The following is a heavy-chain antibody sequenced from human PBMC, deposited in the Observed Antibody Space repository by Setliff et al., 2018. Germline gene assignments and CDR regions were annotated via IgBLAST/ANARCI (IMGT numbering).Heavy chain of an antibody. J-gene: IGHJ6*03. CDR3: AKDAGRARYVGPLYFYYMDI. CDR2: ISPYSGET. Sequence: ASVKVSCKTSGFIFPSFVFSWVRRAPGQGLEWMGWISPYSGETNYTQKLQGRVTMTTDTSTSTADMELRSLRSDDTAVYYCAKDAGRARYVGPLYFYYMDIWGKGTTVTVSS. V-gene: IGHV1-18*01. CDR1: GFIFPSFV. D-gene: IGHD3-10*02.